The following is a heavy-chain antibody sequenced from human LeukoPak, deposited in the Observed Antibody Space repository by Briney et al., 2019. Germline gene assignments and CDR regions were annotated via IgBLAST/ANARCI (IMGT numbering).Heavy chain of an antibody. J-gene: IGHJ4*02. CDR3: ARDLYDNNRVQDY. D-gene: IGHD1-14*01. Sequence: GGPLRLSCAASGFTFSDYYMTRIRQAPGKGLEWVSDISTSSTNTKYADSVKGRFTISRDNAKNSLYLQMNSLRAEDTAVYYCARDLYDNNRVQDYWGQGTLVTVSS. V-gene: IGHV3-11*05. CDR1: GFTFSDYY. CDR2: ISTSSTNT.